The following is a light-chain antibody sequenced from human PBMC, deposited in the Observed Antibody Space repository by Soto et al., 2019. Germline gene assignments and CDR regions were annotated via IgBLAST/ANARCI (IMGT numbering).Light chain of an antibody. CDR1: SSDVGSYNL. J-gene: IGLJ2*01. CDR2: EGS. Sequence: QSALTQPASVSGSPGQSITISSTGTSSDVGSYNLVSWYQHHPGKAPKLMIYEGSKRPSGVSNRFSGSKSGNTASLTISGLQAEDEADYYCCSYAGSSTLVFGGGTKLTVL. CDR3: CSYAGSSTLV. V-gene: IGLV2-23*01.